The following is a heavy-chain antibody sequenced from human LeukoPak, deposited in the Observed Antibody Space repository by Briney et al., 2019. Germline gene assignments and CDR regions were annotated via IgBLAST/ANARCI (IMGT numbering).Heavy chain of an antibody. V-gene: IGHV1-18*04. Sequence: ASVKVSCKASGYTFTGYYMHWVRQAPGQGLEWMGWISAYNGNTNYAQKLQGRVTMTTDTSTSTAYMELRSLRSDDTAVYYCAREQLYCSGGSCYYYFDYWGQGTLVTVSS. D-gene: IGHD2-15*01. CDR2: ISAYNGNT. CDR1: GYTFTGYY. J-gene: IGHJ4*02. CDR3: AREQLYCSGGSCYYYFDY.